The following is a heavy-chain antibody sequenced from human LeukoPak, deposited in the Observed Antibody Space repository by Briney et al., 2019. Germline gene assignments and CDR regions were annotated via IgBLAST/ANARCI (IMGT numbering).Heavy chain of an antibody. CDR1: GFIFIDYN. D-gene: IGHD6-19*01. J-gene: IGHJ4*02. CDR2: IHFDGTTA. V-gene: IGHV3-30*02. Sequence: GWSLTLSCRATGFIFIDYNMHWLRQAPAKGREYVAFIHFDGTTAYYTDSVKGRFTMSRDKSKNTLYLQMNSLRGGDSAVYYCARGAAVALELWGQGTLVTV. CDR3: ARGAAVALEL.